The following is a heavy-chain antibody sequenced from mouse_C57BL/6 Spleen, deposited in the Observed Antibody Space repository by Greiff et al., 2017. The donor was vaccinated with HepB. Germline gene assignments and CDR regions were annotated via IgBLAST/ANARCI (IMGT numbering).Heavy chain of an antibody. D-gene: IGHD1-1*01. CDR1: GFTFSSYG. CDR3: ARHSTGSSWFAC. V-gene: IGHV5-6*01. CDR2: ISSGGSYT. J-gene: IGHJ3*01. Sequence: EVQRVESGGDLVKPGGSLKLACAASGFTFSSYGMSWVRQTPDKRLEWVATISSGGSYTYYPDSVTGRFTISRDNAKNTLYLQMSSLKSEDTDMDYCARHSTGSSWFACWGQGTLVTVSA.